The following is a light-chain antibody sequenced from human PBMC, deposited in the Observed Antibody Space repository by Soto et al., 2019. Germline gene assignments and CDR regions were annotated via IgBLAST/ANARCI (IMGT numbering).Light chain of an antibody. V-gene: IGKV1-27*01. Sequence: DIQMTQSPSSLSASVGDRVTITCRASQDISKSLAWYQQKPGQVPKLLIYAASTLQSGVPSRFSGSGSGTDFTLTISSLQPEDVATYYCQKYNRAPWTFGHGTKVEIK. CDR2: AAS. J-gene: IGKJ1*01. CDR3: QKYNRAPWT. CDR1: QDISKS.